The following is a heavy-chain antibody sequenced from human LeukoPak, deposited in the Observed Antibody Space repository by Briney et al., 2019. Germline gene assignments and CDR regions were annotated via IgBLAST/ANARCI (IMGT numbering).Heavy chain of an antibody. V-gene: IGHV4-30-2*01. D-gene: IGHD2-15*01. CDR2: TYHSGSA. CDR3: ARDTVVVLAGGAWGYYYGMDV. Sequence: SQTLSLTCTVSGGSISSGGYYWSWIRQPPGKGLEWIGYTYHSGSAYYNPSLKSRVTISVDTSKNQFSLKLRAVTAADTAVYYCARDTVVVLAGGAWGYYYGMDVWGQGTPVTVSS. CDR1: GGSISSGGYY. J-gene: IGHJ6*02.